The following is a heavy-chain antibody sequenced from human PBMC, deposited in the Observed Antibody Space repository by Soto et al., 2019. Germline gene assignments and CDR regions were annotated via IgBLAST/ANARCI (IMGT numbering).Heavy chain of an antibody. CDR2: IWYDGSNK. CDR1: GFTFSSYG. J-gene: IGHJ4*01. Sequence: GGPLRLSCAASGFTFSSYGMHWVRQAPGKGLEWVAVIWYDGSNKYYADSVKGRFTISRDNSKNTLYLKMNSLRAEDTAVYYCDRDINYYGSGSSYFDYLGHGPLGTVSS. V-gene: IGHV3-33*01. CDR3: DRDINYYGSGSSYFDY. D-gene: IGHD3-10*01.